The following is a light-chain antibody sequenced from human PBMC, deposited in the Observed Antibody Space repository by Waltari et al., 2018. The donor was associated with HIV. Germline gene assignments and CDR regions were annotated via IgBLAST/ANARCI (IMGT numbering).Light chain of an antibody. Sequence: DIVMTQSPDSLAVSLGERATINCKSSQSVLYSSSNRNYLAWHQQKPGQPPKLLIYWASTLESGVPDRFSGSGSGTDFTLTISSLQAEDVAVYYCQQYYSSPWTFGQGTKVEIK. V-gene: IGKV4-1*01. CDR2: WAS. CDR3: QQYYSSPWT. CDR1: QSVLYSSSNRNY. J-gene: IGKJ1*01.